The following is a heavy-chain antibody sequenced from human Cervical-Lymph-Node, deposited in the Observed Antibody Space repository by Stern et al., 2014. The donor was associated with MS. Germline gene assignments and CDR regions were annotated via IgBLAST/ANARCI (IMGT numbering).Heavy chain of an antibody. J-gene: IGHJ6*02. V-gene: IGHV4-34*01. D-gene: IGHD4-17*01. CDR2: INQSGST. Sequence: QVQLQQWGAGLLKPSKTLSLTCAVYGGSFSGYYWSWIRQPPGKGLEWIWEINQSGSTHYNPALKSRVSISVDTSQNQVPLQLSFVPAADTAVYYCARDYGDYYYYYGMDVWGQGTTVTVSS. CDR3: ARDYGDYYYYYGMDV. CDR1: GGSFSGYY.